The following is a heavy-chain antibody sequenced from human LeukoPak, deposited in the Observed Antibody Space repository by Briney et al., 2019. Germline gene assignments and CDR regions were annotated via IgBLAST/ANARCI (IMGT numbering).Heavy chain of an antibody. D-gene: IGHD3-10*01. CDR1: GFTFSSYA. Sequence: GGSLRLSCAASGFTFSSYAMSWVRQAPGKGLEWVSAISGSGGSTYYADSVKGRFTISRDNSKNTLYLQMNSLRAEDTAVYYCAKPLLQYYYGSGSSGYWGQGTLVTVSS. V-gene: IGHV3-23*01. J-gene: IGHJ4*02. CDR3: AKPLLQYYYGSGSSGY. CDR2: ISGSGGST.